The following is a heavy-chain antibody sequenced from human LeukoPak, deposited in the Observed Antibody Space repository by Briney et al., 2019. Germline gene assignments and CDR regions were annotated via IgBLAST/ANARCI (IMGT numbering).Heavy chain of an antibody. J-gene: IGHJ5*02. D-gene: IGHD2-2*01. CDR1: GYTFTSYD. V-gene: IGHV1-8*01. Sequence: ASVKVSCKASGYTFTSYDINWVRQATGQGLEWTGWMNPNSGNTGYAQKFQGRVTMTRNTSISTAYMELSSLRSEDTAVYYCARRYCSSTSCRYNWFDPWGQGTLVTVSS. CDR3: ARRYCSSTSCRYNWFDP. CDR2: MNPNSGNT.